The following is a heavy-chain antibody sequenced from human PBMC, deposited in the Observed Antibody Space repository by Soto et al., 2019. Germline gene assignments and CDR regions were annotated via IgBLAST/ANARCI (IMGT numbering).Heavy chain of an antibody. V-gene: IGHV3-48*01. CDR1: EFTFSSYS. Sequence: PGGSLRLSCAASEFTFSSYSMNWVRQAPGKGLEWVSYISSSSSTIYYADSVKGRFTISRDNAKNSLYLQMNSLRAEDTAVYYCARDRGAARYYYYMDVWGKGTTVTVSS. D-gene: IGHD6-25*01. J-gene: IGHJ6*03. CDR2: ISSSSSTI. CDR3: ARDRGAARYYYYMDV.